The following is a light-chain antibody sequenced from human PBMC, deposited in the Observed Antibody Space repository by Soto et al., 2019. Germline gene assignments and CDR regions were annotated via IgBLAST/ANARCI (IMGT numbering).Light chain of an antibody. Sequence: SYELTQPPSVSVAPGQTARITCGGNNIGTKSVNWYQQKPGQAPVLVVYDDNDRPSGIPERFSGSNFGNTATLTISRVEAGDEADYHCQVWDSSSDSWVFGGGTQRTVL. CDR3: QVWDSSSDSWV. J-gene: IGLJ3*02. CDR2: DDN. V-gene: IGLV3-21*02. CDR1: NIGTKS.